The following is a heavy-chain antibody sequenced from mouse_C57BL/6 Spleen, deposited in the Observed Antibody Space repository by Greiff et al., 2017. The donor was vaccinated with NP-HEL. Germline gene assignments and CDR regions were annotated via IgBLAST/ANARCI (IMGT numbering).Heavy chain of an antibody. J-gene: IGHJ2*01. CDR3: ARVIYYDYPYFDY. CDR1: GYSITSGYY. CDR2: ISYDGSN. Sequence: EVQRVESGPGLVKPSQSLSLTCSVTGYSITSGYYWNWIRQFPGNKLEWMGYISYDGSNNYNPSLKNRISITRDTSKNQFFLKLNSVTTEDTATYYCARVIYYDYPYFDYWGQGTTLTVSS. D-gene: IGHD2-4*01. V-gene: IGHV3-6*01.